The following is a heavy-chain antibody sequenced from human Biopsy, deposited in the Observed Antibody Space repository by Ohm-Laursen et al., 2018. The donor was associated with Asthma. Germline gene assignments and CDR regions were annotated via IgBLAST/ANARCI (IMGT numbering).Heavy chain of an antibody. V-gene: IGHV3-30*18. CDR1: GFSFNSYG. Sequence: SLRLSCAASGFSFNSYGMHWVRQAPGKGLEWVAVMSFDGRQTYYADSVKGRFTISRDNSKNTLYLQMNSLRAEDTAVYYCAKERYYDFWSGYPIWSQGTTVTVSS. CDR2: MSFDGRQT. D-gene: IGHD3-3*01. CDR3: AKERYYDFWSGYPI. J-gene: IGHJ3*02.